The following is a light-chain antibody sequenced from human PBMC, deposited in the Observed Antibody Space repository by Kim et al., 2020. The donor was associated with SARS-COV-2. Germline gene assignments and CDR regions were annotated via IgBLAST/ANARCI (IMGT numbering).Light chain of an antibody. J-gene: IGKJ5*01. CDR3: QQSYITPIT. V-gene: IGKV1-39*01. CDR2: TAS. CDR1: QNIIIY. Sequence: VSVGDRVTITCRASQNIIIYLNWYQHKPGKAPKLLIYTASTLHSGVPSRFSGSGSGTDFTLTITSLQPDDFATYYCQQSYITPITFGQGTRLEIK.